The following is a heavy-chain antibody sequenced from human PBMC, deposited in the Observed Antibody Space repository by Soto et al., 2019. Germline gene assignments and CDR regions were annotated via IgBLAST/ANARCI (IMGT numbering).Heavy chain of an antibody. Sequence: GGSLRLSCAASGFTVSSNYMSWVRQAPGKGLEWISIIYSAGNTYYADSVKGRFTISRDNSKNTLYLQMNSLGAEDTAVYYCARDFVVVVSNNNYSSDI. J-gene: IGHJ3*02. CDR1: GFTVSSNY. V-gene: IGHV3-66*01. CDR3: ARDFVVVVSNNNYSSDI. CDR2: IYSAGNT. D-gene: IGHD3-22*01.